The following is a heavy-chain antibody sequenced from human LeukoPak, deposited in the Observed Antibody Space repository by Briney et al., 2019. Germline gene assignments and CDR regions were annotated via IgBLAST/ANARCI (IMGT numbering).Heavy chain of an antibody. V-gene: IGHV4-61*01. J-gene: IGHJ4*02. CDR3: ARSPGGSYLLDY. Sequence: SETLSLTCTVSGGSISSSSYYWSWIRQPPGKGLEWIGYIYYSGSTNYNPSLKSRVTISVDTSKSQFSLKLSSVTAADTAVYYCARSPGGSYLLDYWGQGTLVTVSS. CDR1: GGSISSSSYY. D-gene: IGHD1-26*01. CDR2: IYYSGST.